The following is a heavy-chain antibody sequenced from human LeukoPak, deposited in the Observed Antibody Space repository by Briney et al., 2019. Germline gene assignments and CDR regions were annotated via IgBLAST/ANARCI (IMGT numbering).Heavy chain of an antibody. Sequence: GGSLRLSCAASGFTFISYWMHWVRQAPGKGLVWVSRINSDGSTTSYAASVKGRFTISRDTAKNTLYLQMNSLRAEDTAVYYCARGHHYYDSSAYYYWGQGTLVTVSS. D-gene: IGHD3-22*01. CDR3: ARGHHYYDSSAYYY. CDR2: INSDGSTT. J-gene: IGHJ4*02. V-gene: IGHV3-74*01. CDR1: GFTFISYW.